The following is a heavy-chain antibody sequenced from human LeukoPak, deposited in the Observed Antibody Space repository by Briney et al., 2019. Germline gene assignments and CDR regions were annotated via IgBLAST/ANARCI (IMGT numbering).Heavy chain of an antibody. V-gene: IGHV3-30-3*01. CDR1: GFTFSSYA. CDR2: ISYDGSNK. D-gene: IGHD2-15*01. CDR3: ATRAPRGYCSGGSCYEHYYYGMDV. J-gene: IGHJ6*02. Sequence: GRSPRLSCAASGFTFSSYAMHWVRQAPGKGLGWVAVISYDGSNKYYADSVKGRFTISRDNSKNTLYLQMNSLRAEDTAVYYCATRAPRGYCSGGSCYEHYYYGMDVWGQGTTVTVSS.